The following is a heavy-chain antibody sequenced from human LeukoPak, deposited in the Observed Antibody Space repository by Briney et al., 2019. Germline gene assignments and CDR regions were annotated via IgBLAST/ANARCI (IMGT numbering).Heavy chain of an antibody. Sequence: KASETLSLTCAVYGGSFSGYYWSWIRQPPGKGLEWIGEINHSGSTNYNPSLKSRVTISVDTSKNQFSLKLSSVTAADTAVYYCARGRSYYGSGSYYKDWGQGTLVTVSS. V-gene: IGHV4-34*01. CDR1: GGSFSGYY. D-gene: IGHD3-10*01. J-gene: IGHJ4*02. CDR3: ARGRSYYGSGSYYKD. CDR2: INHSGST.